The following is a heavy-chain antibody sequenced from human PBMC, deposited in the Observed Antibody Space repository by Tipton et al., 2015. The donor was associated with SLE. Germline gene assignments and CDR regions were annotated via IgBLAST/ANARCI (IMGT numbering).Heavy chain of an antibody. J-gene: IGHJ4*02. CDR1: GGSISSSSYY. V-gene: IGHV4-39*07. D-gene: IGHD3-10*01. CDR3: ASHDGVP. Sequence: TLSLTCTVSGGSISSSSYYWGWIRQPPGKGLEWIGSIYCSGSTYYNPSLKSRVTISVDTSKNQFSLKLSSVTAADTAVYYCASHDGVPWGQGTLVTVSS. CDR2: IYCSGST.